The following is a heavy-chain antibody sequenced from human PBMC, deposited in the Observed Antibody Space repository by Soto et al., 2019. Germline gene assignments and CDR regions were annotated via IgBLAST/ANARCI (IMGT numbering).Heavy chain of an antibody. D-gene: IGHD4-17*01. Sequence: SGPTLMNPTQTLTLTCTFSGFSLSTSGVRVRWILQPPGKALECLARIDCDEDKFYSTSLKTRLTISKDTSNNQVVLTMTNMDRVDTAKYYCERRRSDYGGFYYFDYWGQGTLVTVSS. CDR3: ERRRSDYGGFYYFDY. CDR2: IDCDEDK. J-gene: IGHJ4*02. V-gene: IGHV2-70D*14. CDR1: GFSLSTSGVR.